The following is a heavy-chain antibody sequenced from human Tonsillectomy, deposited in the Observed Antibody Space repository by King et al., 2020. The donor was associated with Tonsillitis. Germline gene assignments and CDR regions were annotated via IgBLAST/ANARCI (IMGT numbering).Heavy chain of an antibody. CDR2: ISGNSGDT. CDR1: GFTFSDYT. Sequence: VQLVESGGGLVQPGGSLRLSCVASGFTFSDYTMSWVRQSPGRGLEWVSGISGNSGDTYYTDSVKGRFAISRDNSKRTLYLHMKTPTVADTAVYYCAKDPGRGIAILPFSWFDPWGQGILVTVSS. D-gene: IGHD3-3*01. CDR3: AKDPGRGIAILPFSWFDP. V-gene: IGHV3-23*04. J-gene: IGHJ5*02.